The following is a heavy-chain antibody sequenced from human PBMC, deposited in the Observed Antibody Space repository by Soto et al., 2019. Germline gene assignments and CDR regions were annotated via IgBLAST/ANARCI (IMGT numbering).Heavy chain of an antibody. CDR2: ISGSGGNT. V-gene: IGHV3-23*01. CDR3: ARAAVTSYYYYYGMDV. Sequence: GGSLRLSCAASGFTFSNYAMTWVRQAPGKGLKWVSTISGSGGNTYYADSVKGRFTISRDNSKNTLYLQMNSLRAEDTAVYYCARAAVTSYYYYYGMDVWGQGTTVTVSS. D-gene: IGHD4-4*01. J-gene: IGHJ6*02. CDR1: GFTFSNYA.